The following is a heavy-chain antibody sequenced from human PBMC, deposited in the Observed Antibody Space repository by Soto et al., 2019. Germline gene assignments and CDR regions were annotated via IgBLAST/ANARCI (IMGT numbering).Heavy chain of an antibody. J-gene: IGHJ4*02. CDR1: GFTFSSYA. Sequence: GGSLRLSCAASGFTFSSYAMSWVRQAPGKGLEWVSAISGSGGSKYYADSVKGRFTISRDNSKNPLYLQMNSLRAEDTAVYYCAKDILKTPGTVDYWGQGTLVTVSS. V-gene: IGHV3-23*01. D-gene: IGHD1-1*01. CDR3: AKDILKTPGTVDY. CDR2: ISGSGGSK.